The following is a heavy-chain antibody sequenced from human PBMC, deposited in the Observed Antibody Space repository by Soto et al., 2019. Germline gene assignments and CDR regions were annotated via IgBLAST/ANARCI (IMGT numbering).Heavy chain of an antibody. CDR2: INPSGGST. J-gene: IGHJ6*02. V-gene: IGHV1-46*01. CDR1: GYTFTSYY. CDR3: ARDYDSSGYDDYYGMDV. D-gene: IGHD3-22*01. Sequence: GASVKVSCKASGYTFTSYYMHWVRQAPGQGLEWMGIINPSGGSTSHAQKFQGRVTMTRDTSTSTVYMELSSLRSEDTAVYYCARDYDSSGYDDYYGMDVWGQGTTVTVSS.